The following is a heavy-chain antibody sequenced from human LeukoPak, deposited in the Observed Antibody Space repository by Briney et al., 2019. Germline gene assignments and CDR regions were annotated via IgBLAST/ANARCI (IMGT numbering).Heavy chain of an antibody. CDR1: GFTVSSNY. CDR3: ARDLPGKATVGFDY. V-gene: IGHV3-66*01. CDR2: IYSGGST. Sequence: PGGSLRLSCAASGFTVSSNYMSWVRQAPGKGLEWVSVIYSGGSTYYADSVKGRFTISRDNSKNTLYLQMNSLRAEDTAVYYCARDLPGKATVGFDYWGQGAMVTVSS. D-gene: IGHD3-3*01. J-gene: IGHJ4*02.